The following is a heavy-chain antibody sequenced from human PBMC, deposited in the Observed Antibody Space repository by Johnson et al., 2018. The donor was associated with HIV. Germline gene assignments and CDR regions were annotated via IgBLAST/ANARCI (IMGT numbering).Heavy chain of an antibody. J-gene: IGHJ3*02. V-gene: IGHV3-30*04. CDR1: EFTFSNYA. CDR3: ARLRSGNRAFDI. D-gene: IGHD2-15*01. Sequence: QMLLVESGGGVVQPGRSLKLSCAASEFTFSNYAMHWVRQAPGKGLEWGSFIPYDGTNKYSPDSVKGRFTISRDNSKTPVYLQMNRLRPEDTAVYYCARLRSGNRAFDIWGQGTMVTVSS. CDR2: IPYDGTNK.